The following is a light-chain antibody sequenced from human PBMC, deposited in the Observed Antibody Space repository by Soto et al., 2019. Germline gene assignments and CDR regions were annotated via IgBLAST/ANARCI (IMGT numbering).Light chain of an antibody. CDR1: SSNIGAGYD. CDR3: QSYDSSLSGV. V-gene: IGLV1-40*01. CDR2: GNS. Sequence: QSVLTQPPSVSGAPGERVTISFTGSSSNIGAGYDVHWYQQLPGTAPKLLIYGNSNRPSGVPDRFSGSKSGTSASLAITGLQAEDEADYYCQSYDSSLSGVFGGGTKVTV. J-gene: IGLJ3*02.